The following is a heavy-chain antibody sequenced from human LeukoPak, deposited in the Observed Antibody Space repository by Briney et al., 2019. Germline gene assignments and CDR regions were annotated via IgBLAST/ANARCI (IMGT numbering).Heavy chain of an antibody. Sequence: VASVNVTCTASGCTFSSYAISWMRQAPGQGLEWMGGIIPIFGTANYAQKFQGRVTITADESTSTAYMELSSLRSEDTAVYYCYFMAVAGLTNLYYYMDVWGKGTTVTVSS. CDR2: IIPIFGTA. V-gene: IGHV1-69*01. D-gene: IGHD6-19*01. J-gene: IGHJ6*03. CDR1: GCTFSSYA. CDR3: YFMAVAGLTNLYYYMDV.